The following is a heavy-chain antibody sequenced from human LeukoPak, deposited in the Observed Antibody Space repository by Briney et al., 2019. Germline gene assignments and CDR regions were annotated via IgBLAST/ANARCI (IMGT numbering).Heavy chain of an antibody. J-gene: IGHJ6*03. D-gene: IGHD3-10*01. CDR3: AKDPRGSGSYFNYYYYNYMDV. V-gene: IGHV3-23*01. CDR1: GFTFSSYA. CDR2: ISGSGGST. Sequence: GGSLRLSCAASGFTFSSYAMSWVRQAPGKGPEWVSAISGSGGSTYYADSVKGRFSISRDNSKNTLYLQMNSLRAEDTAVYYCAKDPRGSGSYFNYYYYNYMDVWGKGTTLTVSS.